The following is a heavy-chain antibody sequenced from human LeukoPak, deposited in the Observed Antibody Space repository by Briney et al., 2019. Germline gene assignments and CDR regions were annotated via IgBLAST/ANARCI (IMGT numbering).Heavy chain of an antibody. CDR1: GFTFSNYW. CDR2: INSDASVT. J-gene: IGHJ5*02. Sequence: GGSLRLSCAASGFTFSNYWMHWVRQTPGKGLVWVSRINSDASVTTYADSVKGRFTISRDNAKNSLYLQMNSLRAEDTAVYYCAREDYDFWTGYFRFRGATRFDPWGQGTLVTVSS. D-gene: IGHD3-3*01. V-gene: IGHV3-74*01. CDR3: AREDYDFWTGYFRFRGATRFDP.